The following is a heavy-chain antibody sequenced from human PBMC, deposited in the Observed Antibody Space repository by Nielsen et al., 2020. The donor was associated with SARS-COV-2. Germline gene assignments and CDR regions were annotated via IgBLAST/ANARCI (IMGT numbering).Heavy chain of an antibody. CDR3: ARDDYGDYWAPPGLGY. CDR2: ISYDGSNK. V-gene: IGHV3-30*03. J-gene: IGHJ4*02. D-gene: IGHD4-17*01. Sequence: GESLKISCAASGFTFSSYGMHWVRQAPGKGLEWVAVISYDGSNKYYADSVKGRFTISRDNSKNTLYLQMNSLRAEDTAVYYCARDDYGDYWAPPGLGYWGQGTLVTVSS. CDR1: GFTFSSYG.